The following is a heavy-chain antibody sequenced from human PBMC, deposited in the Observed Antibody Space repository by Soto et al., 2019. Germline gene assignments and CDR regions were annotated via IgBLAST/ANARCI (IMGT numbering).Heavy chain of an antibody. D-gene: IGHD2-21*02. CDR2: LYYRGAT. J-gene: IGHJ4*01. V-gene: IGHV4-39*01. Sequence: SETLSLTCSVSGGSIKNTNYHRGWIRQPPGKGLEWIGTLYYRGATDYNPSLKSRVTISVDTSKNQLSLNLSSVTATDTAVYYCFGVLAATLDYWGQGTLVTVSS. CDR3: FGVLAATLDY. CDR1: GGSIKNTNYH.